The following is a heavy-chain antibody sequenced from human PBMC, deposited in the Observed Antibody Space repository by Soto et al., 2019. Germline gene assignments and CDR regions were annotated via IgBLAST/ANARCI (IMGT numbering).Heavy chain of an antibody. J-gene: IGHJ5*02. CDR3: ARDTFFAVWIGGHRDLFSP. CDR1: GYTFTSYA. D-gene: IGHD3-16*01. V-gene: IGHV1-3*01. Sequence: ASVKVSCKASGYTFTSYAMHWVRQAPGQRLEWMGWINAGNGNTKYSQKFQGRVTITRDTSASTAYMELSSLRSEDTAVYYCARDTFFAVWIGGHRDLFSPWGQGTLVLVS. CDR2: INAGNGNT.